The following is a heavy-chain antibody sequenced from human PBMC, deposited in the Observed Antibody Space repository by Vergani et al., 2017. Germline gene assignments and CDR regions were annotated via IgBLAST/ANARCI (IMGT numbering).Heavy chain of an antibody. CDR3: ARDAILYGMDV. D-gene: IGHD3-9*01. CDR2: ISSSSSTI. J-gene: IGHJ6*02. V-gene: IGHV3-48*01. CDR1: GFTFSSYS. Sequence: EVQLVESGGGLVQPGGSLRLSCEASGFTFSSYSMNWVRQAPGKGLEWVSYISSSSSTIYYADSVKGRFTISRDNAKNSLYLQMNSLRAEDTAVYYCARDAILYGMDVWGQGTTVTVSS.